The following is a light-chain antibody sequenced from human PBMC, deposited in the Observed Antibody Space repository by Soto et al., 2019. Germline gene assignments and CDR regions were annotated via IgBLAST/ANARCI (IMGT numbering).Light chain of an antibody. CDR2: GAS. V-gene: IGKV1-17*03. J-gene: IGKJ2*01. CDR1: QGISNY. Sequence: DLQMTQSPSALSASVGDRVTITCRASQGISNYLAWFQQKPGQGPKRLIYGASNLQSGVPPRFSGSGSETEFTLTISNLQPEDIATYYCLQHNAYPFTFGQGTKLEIK. CDR3: LQHNAYPFT.